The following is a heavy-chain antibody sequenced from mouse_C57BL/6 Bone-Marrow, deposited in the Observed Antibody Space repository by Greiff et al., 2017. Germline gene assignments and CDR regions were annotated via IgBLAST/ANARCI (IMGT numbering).Heavy chain of an antibody. D-gene: IGHD2-4*01. Sequence: VQLQQPGAELVKPGASVKLSCKASGYTFTSYWMQWVKQRPGQGLEWIGEIDPSDSYTNYNQKFKGKATLTVDTSSSTAYMQLSSLTSEDSAVYYCAYYDYDEGYFDVWGTGTTVTVSS. V-gene: IGHV1-50*01. CDR3: AYYDYDEGYFDV. CDR2: IDPSDSYT. CDR1: GYTFTSYW. J-gene: IGHJ1*03.